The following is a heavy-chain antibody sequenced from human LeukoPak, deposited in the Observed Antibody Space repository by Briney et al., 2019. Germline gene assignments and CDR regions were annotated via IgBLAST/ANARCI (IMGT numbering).Heavy chain of an antibody. Sequence: ASVKVSCKASGYTFTSYYLHWVRQAPGQGLDWMGIINPSGGSTSYAQIFQGRVTMTRDMSTSTVYMELSSLRSEDTAVYYCARDRSNSWSKDYWGQGTLVTVSS. CDR1: GYTFTSYY. V-gene: IGHV1-46*01. CDR2: INPSGGST. CDR3: ARDRSNSWSKDY. J-gene: IGHJ4*02. D-gene: IGHD6-13*01.